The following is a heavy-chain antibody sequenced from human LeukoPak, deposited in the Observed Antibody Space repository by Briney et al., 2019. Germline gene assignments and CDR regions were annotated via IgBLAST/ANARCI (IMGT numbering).Heavy chain of an antibody. V-gene: IGHV1-2*02. Sequence: ASVKVSCKAAGYTFTGYYMHWVRQGPGQGLEWMGWINPNSGGTNYAQKFQGRVTMTRDTSISTAYMELSSLRSEDTAVYYCARDSDDYGEGYYFDYWGQGTLVTVSS. D-gene: IGHD4-17*01. J-gene: IGHJ4*02. CDR1: GYTFTGYY. CDR2: INPNSGGT. CDR3: ARDSDDYGEGYYFDY.